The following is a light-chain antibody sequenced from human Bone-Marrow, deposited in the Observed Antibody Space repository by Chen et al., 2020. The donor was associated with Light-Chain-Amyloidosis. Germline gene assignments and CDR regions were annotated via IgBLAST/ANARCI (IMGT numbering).Light chain of an antibody. J-gene: IGKJ4*01. CDR2: GSS. Sequence: IVLTQSPGTLSLSPGEGANLACRASQTISSNYLTWYQQKFGQAPRLLNYGSSSRATGIPDRFTGSGSGTDFTLTINRLEPEDFAMYYCQQYGTSPLTFGGGTKVEIK. CDR3: QQYGTSPLT. CDR1: QTISSNY. V-gene: IGKV3-20*01.